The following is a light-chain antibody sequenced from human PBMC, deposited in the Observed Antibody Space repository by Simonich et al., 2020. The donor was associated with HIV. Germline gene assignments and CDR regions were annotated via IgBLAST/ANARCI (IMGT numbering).Light chain of an antibody. CDR3: QQYNSYSLT. Sequence: DIQMTQSPSTLSASVGDGVTYTCRASQTISTWLAWYQQKPGKAPKLLIYKASNLERGVPSRFSGSGSGTEFTLTISSLQPDDFATYYCQQYNSYSLTFGGGTKVEIK. V-gene: IGKV1-5*03. CDR1: QTISTW. CDR2: KAS. J-gene: IGKJ4*01.